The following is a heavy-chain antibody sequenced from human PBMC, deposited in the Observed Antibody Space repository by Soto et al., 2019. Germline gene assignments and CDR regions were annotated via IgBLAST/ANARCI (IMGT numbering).Heavy chain of an antibody. CDR2: FYNSVNT. CDR1: GGSITYYY. D-gene: IGHD1-20*01. Sequence: QVQLQESGPGLVKPSETLSLTCAVSGGSITYYYWAWTLQPPAQGLEWIGYFYNSVNTKYNPSRKGRVIILMAASKGQFSLTLRSVSAADTAVYYCARDFNGVLTDMRDPGGMDVWGRGTTVTVSS. CDR3: ARDFNGVLTDMRDPGGMDV. V-gene: IGHV4-59*01. J-gene: IGHJ6*04.